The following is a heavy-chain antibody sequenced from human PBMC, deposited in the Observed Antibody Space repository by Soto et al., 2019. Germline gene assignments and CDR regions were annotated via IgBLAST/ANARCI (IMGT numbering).Heavy chain of an antibody. Sequence: QVQLVESGGGVVQPGRSLRLSCAASGFTFSSYGMHWVRQAPGKGLEWVAVISYDGSNKYYADSVKGRFTISRDNSKNTRYLQMNSLRAEDTAVYYWAQSWGYNAALVYWGQGTLVSVSS. J-gene: IGHJ4*02. CDR1: GFTFSSYG. CDR2: ISYDGSNK. D-gene: IGHD3-10*01. V-gene: IGHV3-30*18. CDR3: AQSWGYNAALVY.